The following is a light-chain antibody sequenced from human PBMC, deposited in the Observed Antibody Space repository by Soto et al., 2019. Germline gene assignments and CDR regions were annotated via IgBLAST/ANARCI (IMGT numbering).Light chain of an antibody. CDR3: TSYTSSSTLDV. V-gene: IGLV2-14*02. J-gene: IGLJ1*01. CDR1: SSDVGGSGL. Sequence: QSALTQPASVSGSPAQSITISCTGSSSDVGGSGLVSWYQFHPGKAPKLIIYEVSNRPTGVSNRFSGSKSGHTASLTISGLQSEDEADYFCTSYTSSSTLDVFGTGTKLTVL. CDR2: EVS.